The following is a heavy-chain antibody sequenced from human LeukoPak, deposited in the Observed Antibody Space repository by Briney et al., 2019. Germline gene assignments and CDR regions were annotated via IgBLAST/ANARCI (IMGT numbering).Heavy chain of an antibody. CDR1: GFTFSDYY. D-gene: IGHD6-19*01. J-gene: IGHJ4*02. V-gene: IGHV3-11*01. CDR2: ISSSGSTI. CDR3: ALYSSGAPVSFDY. Sequence: GGSLRLSCAASGFTFSDYYMSWIRQAPGKGLEWVSYISSSGSTIYYADSVKGRFTISRDNAKNSLYLQMNSLRAEDTAVYYCALYSSGAPVSFDYWGLGTLVTVSS.